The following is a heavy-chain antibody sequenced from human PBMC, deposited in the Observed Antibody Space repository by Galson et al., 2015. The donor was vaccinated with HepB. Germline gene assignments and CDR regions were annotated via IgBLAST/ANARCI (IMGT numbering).Heavy chain of an antibody. CDR1: GFTFSSYG. CDR3: AKDFSMVRGVPTFDY. V-gene: IGHV3-33*06. J-gene: IGHJ4*02. D-gene: IGHD3-10*01. Sequence: SLRLSCAASGFTFSSYGMHWVRQAPGKGLEWVAVIWYDGSNKYYADSVKGRFTISRDNSKNTLYLQMNSLRAEDTAVYYCAKDFSMVRGVPTFDYWGQGTLVTASS. CDR2: IWYDGSNK.